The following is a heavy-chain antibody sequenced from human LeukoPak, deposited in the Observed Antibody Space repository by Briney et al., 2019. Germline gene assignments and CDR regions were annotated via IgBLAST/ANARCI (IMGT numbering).Heavy chain of an antibody. CDR3: AKARIQLWFFLDV. CDR2: IWYDGSNK. CDR1: GFTFSSYG. D-gene: IGHD5-18*01. V-gene: IGHV3-33*06. Sequence: QPGGSLRLSCAASGFTFSSYGMHWVRQAPGKGLEWVAVIWYDGSNKYYADSVKGRFTISRDNSKNTLYLQMNSLRAEDTAVYYCAKARIQLWFFLDVWGKGTTVTVSS. J-gene: IGHJ6*04.